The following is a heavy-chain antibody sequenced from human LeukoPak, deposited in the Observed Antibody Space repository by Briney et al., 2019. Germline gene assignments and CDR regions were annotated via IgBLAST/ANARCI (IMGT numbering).Heavy chain of an antibody. J-gene: IGHJ6*03. CDR3: ATLCCGSYYMDV. CDR1: GGTINSYV. V-gene: IGHV1-69*06. CDR2: IIPISGTT. D-gene: IGHD2-15*01. Sequence: SVKVSCKASGGTINSYVISWVRQAPGQGLEWMGGIIPISGTTNYAQKFQGRVTITADKSTSTAYMELSSLRSEDTAVYYCATLCCGSYYMDVWGKGTTVTVSS.